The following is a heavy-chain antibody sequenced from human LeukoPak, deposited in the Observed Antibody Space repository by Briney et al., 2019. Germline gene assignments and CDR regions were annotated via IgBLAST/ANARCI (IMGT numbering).Heavy chain of an antibody. CDR1: GYTFTSYG. V-gene: IGHV1-18*01. CDR3: ARAYYDILTGYPQDAFDI. D-gene: IGHD3-9*01. Sequence: ASVKVSCKASGYTFTSYGISWVRQAPGQGLEWMGWISAYNGNTNYAQKLQGRVTMTTDTSTSTAYMELRSLRSDDTAVHYCARAYYDILTGYPQDAFDIWGQGTMVTVSS. J-gene: IGHJ3*02. CDR2: ISAYNGNT.